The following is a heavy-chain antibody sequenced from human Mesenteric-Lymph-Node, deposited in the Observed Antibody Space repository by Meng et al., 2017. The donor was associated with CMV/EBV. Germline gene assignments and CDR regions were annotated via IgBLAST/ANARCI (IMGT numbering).Heavy chain of an antibody. Sequence: GESLKISCAASGFSFSTYGIHWVRQAPGKGLEWVAFISNDGTNTYYGDSVKGRFTISRDKSKNTVYLQMNSLRPEETAVYYCARDGGPTTESHDAFDIWGQGTVVTVSS. CDR1: GFSFSTYG. V-gene: IGHV3-30*03. CDR2: ISNDGTNT. D-gene: IGHD4-17*01. CDR3: ARDGGPTTESHDAFDI. J-gene: IGHJ3*02.